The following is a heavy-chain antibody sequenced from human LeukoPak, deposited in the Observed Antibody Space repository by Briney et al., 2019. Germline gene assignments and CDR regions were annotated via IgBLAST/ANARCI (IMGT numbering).Heavy chain of an antibody. D-gene: IGHD4-17*01. CDR1: GYTFTGYY. Sequence: GASVKVSCKASGYTFTGYYMHWVRQAPGQGLEWVGWINPNGGGTNYAQKFQGRVTMTRDTSISTAYMELSRLRSDDTAVYYCARIPDYGDYPSYYYMDVWGKGTTVTVSS. CDR3: ARIPDYGDYPSYYYMDV. J-gene: IGHJ6*03. CDR2: INPNGGGT. V-gene: IGHV1-2*02.